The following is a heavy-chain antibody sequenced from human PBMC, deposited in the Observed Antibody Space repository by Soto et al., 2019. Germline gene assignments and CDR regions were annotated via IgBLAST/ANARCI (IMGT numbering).Heavy chain of an antibody. CDR3: ARVEAAAATGDPNWFDP. Sequence: SETLSLTCSVSGGSISNGGYYWSWIRQHPGKGLEWIGYIYYSGNTYSNPSLKSRVTISVDTSKNQFSLKLNSVTAADTAVYYCARVEAAAATGDPNWFDPWGQGALVTVSS. CDR2: IYYSGNT. D-gene: IGHD6-13*01. V-gene: IGHV4-31*03. J-gene: IGHJ5*02. CDR1: GGSISNGGYY.